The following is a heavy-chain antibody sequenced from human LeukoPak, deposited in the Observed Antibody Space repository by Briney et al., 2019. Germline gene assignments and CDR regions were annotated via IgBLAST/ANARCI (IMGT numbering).Heavy chain of an antibody. J-gene: IGHJ5*02. V-gene: IGHV4-39*07. D-gene: IGHD6-6*01. CDR2: IYYSGNT. Sequence: PSETLSLTCTVSGGSISSSGSYWGWIRQPPGKGLEWIGSIYYSGNTYNPSLKSRVTISVDTSKYQFSLNLTSVNAADTAVYYCARVMAARREDLNWFDPWGQGTLVTVSS. CDR3: ARVMAARREDLNWFDP. CDR1: GGSISSSGSY.